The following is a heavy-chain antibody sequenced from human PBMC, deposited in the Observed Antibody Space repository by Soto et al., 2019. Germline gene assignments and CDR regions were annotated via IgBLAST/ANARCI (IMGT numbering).Heavy chain of an antibody. CDR2: INHSGST. CDR1: GGSISSSSYY. CDR3: ARGGRTYDY. Sequence: PSETLSLTCTVSGGSISSSSYYWGWIRQPPGKGLEWIGEINHSGSTNYNPSLKSRVTISVDTSKNQFSLKLSSVTAADTAVYYCARGGRTYDYWGQGTLVTVS. V-gene: IGHV4-39*07. J-gene: IGHJ4*02. D-gene: IGHD2-15*01.